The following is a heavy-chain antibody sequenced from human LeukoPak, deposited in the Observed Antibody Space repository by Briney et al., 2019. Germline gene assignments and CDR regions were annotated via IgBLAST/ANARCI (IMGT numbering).Heavy chain of an antibody. Sequence: HPGGSLRLSCTASGFTTHYWLNWVRQSPGKGLEWVANIDRDGRVQHYADSVKGRFTVSRDNSRNTLYLQMNSLRAEDTGVYYCARDNSEGGRTSCLDFWGQGTMVTVPS. J-gene: IGHJ3*01. CDR3: ARDNSEGGRTSCLDF. D-gene: IGHD2-15*01. V-gene: IGHV3-7*01. CDR1: GFTTHYW. CDR2: IDRDGRVQ.